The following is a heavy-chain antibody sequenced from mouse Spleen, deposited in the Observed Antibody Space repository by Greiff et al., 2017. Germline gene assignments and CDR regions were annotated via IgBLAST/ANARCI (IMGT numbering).Heavy chain of an antibody. Sequence: EVMLVESGGGLVKPGGSLKLSCAASGFTFSSYAMSWVRQTPEKRLEWVAAINSNGGSTYYPDTVKDRFTISRDNAKNTLYLQMSSLRSEDTALYYCARHLLWVSYYFDYWGQGTTLTVSS. J-gene: IGHJ2*01. D-gene: IGHD6-1*01. CDR3: ARHLLWVSYYFDY. CDR2: INSNGGST. V-gene: IGHV5-6-2*01. CDR1: GFTFSSYA.